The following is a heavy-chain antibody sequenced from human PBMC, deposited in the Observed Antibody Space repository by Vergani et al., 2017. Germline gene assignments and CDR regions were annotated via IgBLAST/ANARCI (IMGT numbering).Heavy chain of an antibody. Sequence: EVQLVESGGVVVQPGGSLRLSCAASGFTFDDYGMHWVRQAPGKGLEWVSGISWNSGAVDYADSVRGRFTISRDNAKNSLFLEMNSLRFEDTAVYFCTKGSVYYHDSAGHGYDPYTGFDLWGQGTLVTVSS. J-gene: IGHJ3*01. CDR2: ISWNSGAV. CDR1: GFTFDDYG. V-gene: IGHV3-9*01. D-gene: IGHD5-12*01. CDR3: TKGSVYYHDSAGHGYDPYTGFDL.